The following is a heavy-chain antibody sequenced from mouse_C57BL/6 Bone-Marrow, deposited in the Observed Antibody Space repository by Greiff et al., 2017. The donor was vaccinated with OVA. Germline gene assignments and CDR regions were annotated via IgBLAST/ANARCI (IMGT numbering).Heavy chain of an antibody. V-gene: IGHV5-6*01. J-gene: IGHJ2*01. CDR3: ARHAYFDY. Sequence: VQLKESGGDLVKPGGSLKLSCAASGFTFSSYGMSWVRQTPDKRLEWVATISSGGSYTYYPDSVKGRFTISRDNAKNTLYLQMSSLKSEDTAMYYCARHAYFDYWGQGTTLTVSS. CDR2: ISSGGSYT. CDR1: GFTFSSYG.